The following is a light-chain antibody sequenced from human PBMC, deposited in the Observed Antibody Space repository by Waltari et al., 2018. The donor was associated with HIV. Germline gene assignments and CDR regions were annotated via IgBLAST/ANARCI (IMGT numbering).Light chain of an antibody. Sequence: QSALTQPASVSGSPGQSITISCTGTSYHIGLYNFVSWYQKHPDKAPQLIIYGNTNRPSGVSYRFSGSKSRNTASLTISGLQAEDEADYYCSSFATSDTLLFGGGTKLTVL. V-gene: IGLV2-14*03. CDR2: GNT. CDR3: SSFATSDTLL. J-gene: IGLJ2*01. CDR1: SYHIGLYNF.